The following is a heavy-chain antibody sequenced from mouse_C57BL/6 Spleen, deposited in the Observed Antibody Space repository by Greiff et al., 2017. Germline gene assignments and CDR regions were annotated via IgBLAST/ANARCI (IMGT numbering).Heavy chain of an antibody. Sequence: VQVVESGAELVRPGTSVKVSCKASGYAFTNYLIEWVKQRPGQGLEWIGVINPGSGGTNYNEKFKGKATLTADKSSSTAYMQLSSLTSEDSAVYFCARCDGYPYYFDYWGQGTILTVSS. V-gene: IGHV1-54*01. CDR1: GYAFTNYL. CDR2: INPGSGGT. CDR3: ARCDGYPYYFDY. D-gene: IGHD2-3*01. J-gene: IGHJ2*01.